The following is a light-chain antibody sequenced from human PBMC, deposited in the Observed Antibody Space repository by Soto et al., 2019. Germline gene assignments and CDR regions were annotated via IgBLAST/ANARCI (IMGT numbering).Light chain of an antibody. J-gene: IGKJ1*01. Sequence: QITQSPSTLSAAVGDRVTINCRTSQSISIWLAWYQQKPGKAPKILIYKASSLESGVPSRFSGSGSGTEFTLTISSLQPDDFATYYCQQYSTYTPRTSAQGAKVDIK. CDR1: QSISIW. CDR3: QQYSTYTPRT. V-gene: IGKV1-5*03. CDR2: KAS.